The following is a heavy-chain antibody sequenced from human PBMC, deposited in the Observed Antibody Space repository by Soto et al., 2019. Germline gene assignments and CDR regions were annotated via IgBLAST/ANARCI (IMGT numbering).Heavy chain of an antibody. J-gene: IGHJ6*03. CDR2: INPSGGST. CDR3: ARGAAGYSSGWYDYYYYMDV. V-gene: IGHV1-46*03. Sequence: ASVKVSCTESGYTITSYYMHWVRQETKQGLEWMGIINPSGGSTSYAQKFQGRVTMTRDTSTSTVYMELSSLRSEDTAVYYCARGAAGYSSGWYDYYYYMDVWGKGTTVTVSS. D-gene: IGHD6-19*01. CDR1: GYTITSYY.